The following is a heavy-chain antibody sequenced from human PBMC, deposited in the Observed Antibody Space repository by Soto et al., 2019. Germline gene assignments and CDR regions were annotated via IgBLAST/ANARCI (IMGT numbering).Heavy chain of an antibody. CDR1: GGSISSGDYY. CDR3: ARKKYYYDSSGYYLDY. V-gene: IGHV4-30-4*01. CDR2: IYYSGST. Sequence: PSETLSLTCTVSGGSISSGDYYWSWIRQPPGKGLEWIGYIYYSGSTYYNPSLKSRVTISVDTSKNQFSLKLSSVTAADTAVYYCARKKYYYDSSGYYLDYWGQGTLVTVSS. J-gene: IGHJ4*02. D-gene: IGHD3-22*01.